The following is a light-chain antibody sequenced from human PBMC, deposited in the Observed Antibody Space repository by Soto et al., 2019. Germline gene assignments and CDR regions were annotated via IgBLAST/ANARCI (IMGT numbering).Light chain of an antibody. J-gene: IGKJ5*01. CDR1: QSVSSN. Sequence: EIVMMQSPATLSVSPGERVTLSCRASQSVSSNLAWYQQKSGQAPRLLIYGASTRATGIPARFSGSGSGTEFTLTISTLQSEYFANYYCQQYNNWPPVTFGQGTRLEIK. CDR3: QQYNNWPPVT. CDR2: GAS. V-gene: IGKV3-15*01.